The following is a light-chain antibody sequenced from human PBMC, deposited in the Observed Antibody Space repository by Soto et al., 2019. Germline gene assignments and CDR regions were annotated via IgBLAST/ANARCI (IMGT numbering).Light chain of an antibody. CDR2: DDS. CDR1: NIGSKS. CDR3: QVWDSSSDPNWV. Sequence: SYELTQPPSVSVAPGQTARITCGGTNIGSKSVHWYQQKPGQAPVLVVYDDSDRPSGIPERFSGSNSGNTATLTISRVEAGDEADYYCQVWDSSSDPNWVFGGGTKVTVL. V-gene: IGLV3-21*02. J-gene: IGLJ3*02.